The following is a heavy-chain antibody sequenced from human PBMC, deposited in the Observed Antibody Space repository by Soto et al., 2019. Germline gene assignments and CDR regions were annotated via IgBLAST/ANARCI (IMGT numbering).Heavy chain of an antibody. J-gene: IGHJ4*01. V-gene: IGHV3-9*01. Sequence: EVQLVESGGGLVQPGRSLRLSCAASGFIFDDYAMHWVRQVPGKGLEWVSGISWNSDDIAYADSVKGRFTISRDNAKNALYLQLNSRRAEDTAFYYCVKKIEFYVDYWGQGTLVTFSS. CDR3: VKKIEFYVDY. CDR2: ISWNSDDI. CDR1: GFIFDDYA.